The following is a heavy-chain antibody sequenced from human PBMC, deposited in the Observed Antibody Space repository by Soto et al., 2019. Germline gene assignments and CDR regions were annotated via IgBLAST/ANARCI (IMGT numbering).Heavy chain of an antibody. V-gene: IGHV3-49*03. J-gene: IGHJ1*01. D-gene: IGHD6-13*01. Sequence: GGSLRLSCTASGFTFGDYAMSWFRQAPGKGLEWVGFIRSKAYGGTTEYAASVKGRFTISRDDSKSIAYLQMNSLKTEDTAVYYCTRDRGGHGSSWYGFQHWGQGTLVTVSS. CDR1: GFTFGDYA. CDR3: TRDRGGHGSSWYGFQH. CDR2: IRSKAYGGTT.